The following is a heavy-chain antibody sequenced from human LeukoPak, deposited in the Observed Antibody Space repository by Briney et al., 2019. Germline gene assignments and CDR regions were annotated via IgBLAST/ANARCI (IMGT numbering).Heavy chain of an antibody. CDR1: GGSFSGYY. D-gene: IGHD5-12*01. CDR2: INHSGST. Sequence: SETLSLTCAVYGGSFSGYYWSWIRQPPGKGLEWIGEINHSGSTNYNPSLKSRVTISVDTSKNQFSLKLSSVTAADTAVYYCARSSSRGYSGYDPPYFDYWGQGTLVTVSS. V-gene: IGHV4-34*01. CDR3: ARSSSRGYSGYDPPYFDY. J-gene: IGHJ4*02.